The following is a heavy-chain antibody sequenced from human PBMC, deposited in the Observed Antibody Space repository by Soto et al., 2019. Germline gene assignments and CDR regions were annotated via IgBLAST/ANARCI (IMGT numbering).Heavy chain of an antibody. V-gene: IGHV1-69*01. CDR1: GGTFSSYA. Sequence: QVQLVQSGAEVKKPGSSVKVSCKASGGTFSSYAISWVRQAPGQGLEWMGGIIPIFGTANYAQKFQGRVTITADEATSTAYMELSSLRSEDTAVYDFAREMGYYDSGSQLGYWFDPWGQGTLVTVSS. CDR2: IIPIFGTA. J-gene: IGHJ5*02. CDR3: AREMGYYDSGSQLGYWFDP. D-gene: IGHD3-10*01.